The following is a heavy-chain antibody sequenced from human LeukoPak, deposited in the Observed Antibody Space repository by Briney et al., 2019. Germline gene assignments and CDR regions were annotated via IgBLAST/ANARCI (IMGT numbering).Heavy chain of an antibody. V-gene: IGHV3-21*06. Sequence: GGSLRLSCAASGFTFSTYSMNWVRQAPGKGLEWVASISASGRYIYHADSVEGRFSISRDNAKNSLYLQMSSLRAEDTAVYYCARVESGSEYDLYIDNCGQGTLVTVSS. CDR3: ARVESGSEYDLYIDN. J-gene: IGHJ4*02. D-gene: IGHD2/OR15-2a*01. CDR2: ISASGRYI. CDR1: GFTFSTYS.